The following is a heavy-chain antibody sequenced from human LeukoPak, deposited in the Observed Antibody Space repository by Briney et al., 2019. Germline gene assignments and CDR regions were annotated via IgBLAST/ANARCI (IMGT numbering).Heavy chain of an antibody. J-gene: IGHJ6*03. V-gene: IGHV1-2*02. CDR2: INGNSCGT. D-gene: IGHD2-15*01. CDR1: GYTFTGYY. Sequence: ASVKVSCKASGYTFTGYYMHWVRQAPGQGLGWMGWINGNSCGTNYAQKFQGRVPMTSDTSISTAYMELSRLRSDDTAVYYCASPGCSGGSCYSGYYYYMDVWGKGTTVTVSS. CDR3: ASPGCSGGSCYSGYYYYMDV.